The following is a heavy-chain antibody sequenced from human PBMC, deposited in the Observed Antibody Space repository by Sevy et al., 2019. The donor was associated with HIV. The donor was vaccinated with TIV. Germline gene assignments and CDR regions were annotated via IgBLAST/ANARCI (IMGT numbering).Heavy chain of an antibody. J-gene: IGHJ6*02. V-gene: IGHV3-23*01. CDR2: ISGSGGST. Sequence: GGSLRLSCAASGFTFSSYAMSWVRQAPGKGLEWVSAISGSGGSTYYADSVKGRFTISRDNSKNTLYLQMNSLRAEDTAVYYCAKDEDIVVVPAAGGMDVWGQGTTVTVSS. D-gene: IGHD2-2*01. CDR3: AKDEDIVVVPAAGGMDV. CDR1: GFTFSSYA.